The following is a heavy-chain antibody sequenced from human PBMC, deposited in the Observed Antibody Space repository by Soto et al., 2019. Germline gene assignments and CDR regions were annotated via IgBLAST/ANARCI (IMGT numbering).Heavy chain of an antibody. CDR1: GGTFSSYA. CDR3: ASLYYYDSSGPQGRRTRRYYFDY. D-gene: IGHD3-22*01. J-gene: IGHJ4*02. Sequence: QVQLVQSGAEVKKPGSSVKVSCKASGGTFSSYAISWVRQAPGQGLEWMGGIIPIFGTANYAQKFQGRVTITADESTSTAYMELSSLRSEDTAVYYCASLYYYDSSGPQGRRTRRYYFDYWGQGTLVTVSS. V-gene: IGHV1-69*01. CDR2: IIPIFGTA.